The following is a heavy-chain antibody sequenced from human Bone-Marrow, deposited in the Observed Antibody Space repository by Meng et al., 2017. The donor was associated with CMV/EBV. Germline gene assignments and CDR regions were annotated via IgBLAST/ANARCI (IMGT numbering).Heavy chain of an antibody. J-gene: IGHJ6*02. D-gene: IGHD5-24*01. CDR3: ARDEQEMATIRYYYYGMDV. CDR1: GFTFSSYA. Sequence: LSLTCAASGFTFSSYAMHWVRQAPGKGLEWVAVISYDGSNKYYADSVKGRFTISRDNSKNTLYLQMNSLRAEDTAVYYCARDEQEMATIRYYYYGMDVWGQGTTVTVSS. CDR2: ISYDGSNK. V-gene: IGHV3-30-3*01.